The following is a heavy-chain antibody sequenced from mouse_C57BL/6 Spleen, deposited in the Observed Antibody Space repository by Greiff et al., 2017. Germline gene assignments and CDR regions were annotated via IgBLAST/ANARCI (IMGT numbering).Heavy chain of an antibody. Sequence: QVQLQPSGAELARPGASVKLSCKASGYTFTSYGISWVKQRTGQGLEWIGELYPRSGNTYYNEKFKGKATRTADKSSSTAYMELRSLTSEDSSVYFWAGGGGYFDVWGTGTTVTVAS. CDR3: AGGGGYFDV. J-gene: IGHJ1*03. CDR1: GYTFTSYG. CDR2: LYPRSGNT. V-gene: IGHV1-81*01.